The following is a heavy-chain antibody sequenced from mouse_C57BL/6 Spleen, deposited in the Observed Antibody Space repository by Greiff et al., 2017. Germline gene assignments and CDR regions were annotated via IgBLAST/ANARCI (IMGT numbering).Heavy chain of an antibody. J-gene: IGHJ1*03. CDR2: INPNNGGT. CDR3: APSLDGYSLGWYFDV. Sequence: EVQLQQSGPELVKPGASVKISCKASGYTFTDYYMNWVKQSHGKSLEWIGDINPNNGGTSYNQKFKGKATLTVDKSSSTAYMELRSLTSEDSAVYYCAPSLDGYSLGWYFDVWGTGTTVTVSS. D-gene: IGHD2-3*01. CDR1: GYTFTDYY. V-gene: IGHV1-26*01.